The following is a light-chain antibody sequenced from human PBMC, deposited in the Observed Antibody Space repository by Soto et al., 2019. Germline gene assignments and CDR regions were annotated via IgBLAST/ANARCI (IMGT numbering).Light chain of an antibody. CDR1: QSVRTY. CDR2: DAS. J-gene: IGKJ4*01. Sequence: EIVLTQSPVTLSLSAGERATLSCRASQSVRTYLAWYQQKPGQTPRLLIYDASNRAAGIPARFSGSGSGTDFTLTISSLEPEDFAVYYCQQRSNWPLTFGGGTKVDIK. CDR3: QQRSNWPLT. V-gene: IGKV3-11*01.